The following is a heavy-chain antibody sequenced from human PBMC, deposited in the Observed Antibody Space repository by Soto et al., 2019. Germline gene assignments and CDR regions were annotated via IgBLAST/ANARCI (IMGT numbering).Heavy chain of an antibody. CDR1: GFRFSQWA. CDR2: ITYDGSDK. J-gene: IGHJ4*02. CDR3: AREERGYMVGY. V-gene: IGHV3-30*09. Sequence: QVQLVESGGAVVQPGRSLRLSCAVSGFRFSQWAMHRVRQTPGKGLEWVALITYDGSDKYYADSVKGRFAISRDYSKNTLDLQMISLRREDTAVYYCAREERGYMVGYWGQGTRVTVSS. D-gene: IGHD6-13*01.